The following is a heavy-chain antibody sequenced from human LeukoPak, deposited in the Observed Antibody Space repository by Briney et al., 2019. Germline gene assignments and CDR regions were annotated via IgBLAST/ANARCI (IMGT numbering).Heavy chain of an antibody. CDR1: GFTFSSYA. V-gene: IGHV3-30*04. Sequence: GGSLRLSCSASGFTFSSYAMHWVRQAPGKGLEWVAVISSDGSDEYYADSVQGRFPISRDNPKNALYLQMNSLRAGDTAVYYCATTPGRDYWGQGTLVTVSS. CDR2: ISSDGSDE. CDR3: ATTPGRDY. J-gene: IGHJ4*02.